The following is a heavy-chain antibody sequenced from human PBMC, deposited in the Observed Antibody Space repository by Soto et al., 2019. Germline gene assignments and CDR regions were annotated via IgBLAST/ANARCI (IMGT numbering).Heavy chain of an antibody. J-gene: IGHJ4*02. CDR1: GGSISSGGYY. CDR3: SRAWGGYFDY. V-gene: IGHV4-31*03. CDR2: IYYSGST. Sequence: QVQLQQSGPGLVKPSQTLSLTCTVSGGSISSGGYYWSWIRQHPGKGLEWIGYIYYSGSTHYNPSPKTRLTISVDTSKNHFSLKLSSVTAANTAVYYCSRAWGGYFDYWGQRTLVTVSS. D-gene: IGHD3-16*01.